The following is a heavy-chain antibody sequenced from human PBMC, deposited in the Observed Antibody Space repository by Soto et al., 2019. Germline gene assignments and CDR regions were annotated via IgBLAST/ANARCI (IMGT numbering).Heavy chain of an antibody. J-gene: IGHJ6*02. V-gene: IGHV3-30-3*01. D-gene: IGHD5-18*01. CDR3: ARGYGYGMDV. Sequence: QVQLVESGGGVVQPGRSLRLSCAASGFTFSSYAMHWVRQAPGKGLEWVAVISYDGSNKYYADSVKGRFTISRDNSKNTLYLQMNRLRAEDTAVYYCARGYGYGMDVWGQGTTVTVSS. CDR1: GFTFSSYA. CDR2: ISYDGSNK.